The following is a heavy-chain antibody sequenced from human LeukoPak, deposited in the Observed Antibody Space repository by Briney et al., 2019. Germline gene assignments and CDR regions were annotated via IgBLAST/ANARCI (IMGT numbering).Heavy chain of an antibody. CDR3: ARLASSSWPLYYYYGMDV. CDR2: MNHNSANT. D-gene: IGHD6-13*01. CDR1: GYTFTSYD. V-gene: IGHV1-8*01. Sequence: GASVKVSCKASGYTFTSYDINWVRQATGQGLEWMGWMNHNSANTGYAQKFQGRVTMTRNTSISTAYMELSSLRSEDTAVYYCARLASSSWPLYYYYGMDVWGQGTTVTVSS. J-gene: IGHJ6*02.